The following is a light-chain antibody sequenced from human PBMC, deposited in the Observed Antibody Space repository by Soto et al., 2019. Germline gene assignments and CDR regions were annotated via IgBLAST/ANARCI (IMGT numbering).Light chain of an antibody. J-gene: IGLJ2*01. CDR3: AAWDDSLNGPV. Sequence: QPVLTQPPSVSEAPRQRVTISCSGSSSNIGNNAVNWYQQLPGKAPKLLIYYDDLLPSGVSDRFYGSKSGTSASLAISGLQSEDEADYYCAAWDDSLNGPVFGGGTKLTVL. CDR1: SSNIGNNA. V-gene: IGLV1-36*01. CDR2: YDD.